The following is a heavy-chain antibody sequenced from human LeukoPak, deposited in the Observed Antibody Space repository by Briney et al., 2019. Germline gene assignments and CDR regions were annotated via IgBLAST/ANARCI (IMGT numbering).Heavy chain of an antibody. Sequence: PGGSLRLSCAASGFTVSTKYMNWVRQAPGKGLEWVSILYSGSDTYYADSVKGRFTISRDSSKNILSLQMNNLRAEDTAVYYCGSTIFGVVIDLDSGYYWGQGTLVTVSS. V-gene: IGHV3-53*01. CDR2: LYSGSDT. CDR1: GFTVSTKY. J-gene: IGHJ4*02. D-gene: IGHD3-3*01. CDR3: GSTIFGVVIDLDSGYY.